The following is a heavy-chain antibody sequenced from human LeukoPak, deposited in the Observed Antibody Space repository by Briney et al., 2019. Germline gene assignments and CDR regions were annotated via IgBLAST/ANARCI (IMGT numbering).Heavy chain of an antibody. J-gene: IGHJ3*02. Sequence: PGGSLRLSCAASGFTFDDYAMHWVWQAPGKGLEWVSGISWNSGSIGYADSVKGRFTISRDNAKNSLYLQMNGLRAEDMALYYCAKGDGYNVIDAFDIWGQGTMVTVSS. CDR3: AKGDGYNVIDAFDI. V-gene: IGHV3-9*03. CDR1: GFTFDDYA. CDR2: ISWNSGSI. D-gene: IGHD5-24*01.